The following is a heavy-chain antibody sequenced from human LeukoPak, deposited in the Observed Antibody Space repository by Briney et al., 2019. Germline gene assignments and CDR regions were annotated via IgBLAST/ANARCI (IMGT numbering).Heavy chain of an antibody. CDR1: GFTVSSNY. Sequence: PGGSLRLSCAASGFTVSSNYMSWVRQAPGKGLEWVSVIYSGGSTYYADSVKGRFTISRDNSKNTLYLQMNSLRAEDTAVYYCARGFYAYYYGSGSYYNVFFDYWGQGTLVTVSS. D-gene: IGHD3-10*01. J-gene: IGHJ4*02. CDR2: IYSGGST. CDR3: ARGFYAYYYGSGSYYNVFFDY. V-gene: IGHV3-66*01.